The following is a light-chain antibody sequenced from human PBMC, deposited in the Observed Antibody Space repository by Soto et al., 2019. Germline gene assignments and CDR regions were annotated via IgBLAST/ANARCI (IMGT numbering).Light chain of an antibody. V-gene: IGKV1-5*01. CDR3: QQYSSYWT. CDR1: ESIANY. CDR2: DAA. J-gene: IGKJ1*01. Sequence: DIHMTQSPSTLSVSVGDRVTITCRASESIANYLAWYQHRPGKAPKLLIFDAANLQSGVPSRFSGSGSGTEFTLTISSLQPDDVATYHCQQYSSYWTFGQGTKVDIK.